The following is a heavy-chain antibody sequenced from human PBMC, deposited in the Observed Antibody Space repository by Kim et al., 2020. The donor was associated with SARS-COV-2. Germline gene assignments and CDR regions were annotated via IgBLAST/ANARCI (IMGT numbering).Heavy chain of an antibody. Sequence: GGSLRLSCAASGFTFSSYSMNWVRQAPGKGLEWVSSISSSSSYIYYADSVKGRFTISRDNAKNSLYLQMNSLRAEDTAVYYCARDTGQWELLSLYYFDYWGQGTLVTVSS. J-gene: IGHJ4*02. CDR1: GFTFSSYS. CDR3: ARDTGQWELLSLYYFDY. D-gene: IGHD1-26*01. V-gene: IGHV3-21*01. CDR2: ISSSSSYI.